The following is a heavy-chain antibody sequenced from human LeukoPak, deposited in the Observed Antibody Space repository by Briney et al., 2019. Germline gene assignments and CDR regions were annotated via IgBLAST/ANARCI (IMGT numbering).Heavy chain of an antibody. Sequence: SGTLSLTCAVSGGSISSSNWWSWVRQPPGKGLEWIGSIYHSGSTYYNPSLKSRVTISVDTSKNQFSLKLSSVTAADTAVYYCARQTAAGTWYYFDYWGQGTLVTVSS. D-gene: IGHD6-13*01. CDR3: ARQTAAGTWYYFDY. CDR1: GGSISSSNW. V-gene: IGHV4-4*02. J-gene: IGHJ4*02. CDR2: IYHSGST.